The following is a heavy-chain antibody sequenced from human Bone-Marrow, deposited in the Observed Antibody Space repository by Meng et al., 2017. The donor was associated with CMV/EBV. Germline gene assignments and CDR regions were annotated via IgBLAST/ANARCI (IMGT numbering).Heavy chain of an antibody. D-gene: IGHD6-13*01. Sequence: ASVKVSCKASGYTFTGYYMHWMRQAPGQGLEWMGWINPNSGGTNYAQKFQGRVTMTRDTSISTAYMELSRLRSDDTAVYYCARDLYSSSWYSYYYYGMDVWGQGTTVTVSS. CDR3: ARDLYSSSWYSYYYYGMDV. J-gene: IGHJ6*02. V-gene: IGHV1-2*02. CDR1: GYTFTGYY. CDR2: INPNSGGT.